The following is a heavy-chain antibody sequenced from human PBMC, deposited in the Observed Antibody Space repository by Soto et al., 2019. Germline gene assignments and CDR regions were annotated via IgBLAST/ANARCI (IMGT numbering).Heavy chain of an antibody. CDR1: GGSLTNYY. J-gene: IGHJ4*02. Sequence: SETLSLTCTVSGGSLTNYYWSWIRQPAGKGLEWIGRISTSGNVVSKASLRSRLTMSVDTSKNQFSLRLTSVTAADTAVYYCARDNNDFWSLYPLAFDYWGQGALVTVSS. CDR2: ISTSGNV. V-gene: IGHV4-4*07. D-gene: IGHD3-3*01. CDR3: ARDNNDFWSLYPLAFDY.